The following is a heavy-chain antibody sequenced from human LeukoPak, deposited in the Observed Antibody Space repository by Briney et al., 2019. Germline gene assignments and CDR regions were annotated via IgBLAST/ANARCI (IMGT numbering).Heavy chain of an antibody. CDR1: GFTFSSYS. CDR2: ISSSSSTI. V-gene: IGHV3-48*01. Sequence: GGSLRLSCAASGFTFSSYSMNWVRQAPGKGLEWVSYISSSSSTIYYADSVKGRFTISRDNAKNSLYLQMNRLRAEDTALYYCARASYCSSTSCYPYYYYYMDVWGKGTTVTVSS. J-gene: IGHJ6*03. CDR3: ARASYCSSTSCYPYYYYYMDV. D-gene: IGHD2-2*01.